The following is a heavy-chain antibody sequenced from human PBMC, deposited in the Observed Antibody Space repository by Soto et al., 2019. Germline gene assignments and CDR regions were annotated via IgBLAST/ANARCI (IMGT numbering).Heavy chain of an antibody. J-gene: IGHJ4*02. Sequence: EVQLVESGGDMVQPGGSLRLSCAASGFSFSTYNMNWVRQAPGKGLQWVSYISSSSGTIHYADSVKGRFTISRDNAKNSLYLQMNSLRDEDTATYYCTRDQYYYDSSGYSPFDFWGQGTLVTVSS. CDR1: GFSFSTYN. CDR2: ISSSSGTI. D-gene: IGHD3-22*01. CDR3: TRDQYYYDSSGYSPFDF. V-gene: IGHV3-48*02.